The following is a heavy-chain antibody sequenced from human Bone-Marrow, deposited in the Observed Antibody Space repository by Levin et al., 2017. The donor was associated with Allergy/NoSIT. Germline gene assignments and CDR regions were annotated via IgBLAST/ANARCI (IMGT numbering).Heavy chain of an antibody. CDR2: INQDGSEK. D-gene: IGHD3-10*01. Sequence: GESLKISCAASGFTFSTYWMSWVRQAPGKGLEWVANINQDGSEKYYVDSGKGRFTISRDNAKNSLYLQINNLRAEDTAVYYCAREDTRVRRVIIIRYFGYWGQGTLVTVSS. CDR1: GFTFSTYW. CDR3: AREDTRVRRVIIIRYFGY. V-gene: IGHV3-7*04. J-gene: IGHJ4*02.